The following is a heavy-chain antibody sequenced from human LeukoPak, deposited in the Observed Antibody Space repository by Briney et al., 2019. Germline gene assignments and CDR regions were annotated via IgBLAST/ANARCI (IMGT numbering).Heavy chain of an antibody. V-gene: IGHV4-59*01. CDR2: IYYSGST. CDR1: GGSISSYY. Sequence: SETLSPTCTVSGGSISSYYWSWIRQPPGKGLEWIGYIYYSGSTNYNPSLKSRVTISVDTSKNQFSLKLSSVTAADTAVYYCARDDGSYGVAFDYWGQGTLVTVSS. J-gene: IGHJ4*02. D-gene: IGHD1-26*01. CDR3: ARDDGSYGVAFDY.